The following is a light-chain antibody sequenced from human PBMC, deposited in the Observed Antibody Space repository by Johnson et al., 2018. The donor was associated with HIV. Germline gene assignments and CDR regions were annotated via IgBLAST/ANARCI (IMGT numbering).Light chain of an antibody. CDR1: SSNIGNNY. V-gene: IGLV1-51*01. Sequence: QSVLTQPPSMSAAPGQKVTISCSASSSNIGNNYVSWYQQLPGTAPKLLIYENKARPSGIPDRFSGSKSATSATLAITGLQTGDEADYYCGTWDSSLYVFVFGSGTKVTVL. CDR2: ENK. J-gene: IGLJ1*01. CDR3: GTWDSSLYVFV.